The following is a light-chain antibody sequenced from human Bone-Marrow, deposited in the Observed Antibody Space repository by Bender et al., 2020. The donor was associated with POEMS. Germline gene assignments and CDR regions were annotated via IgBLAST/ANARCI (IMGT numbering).Light chain of an antibody. Sequence: SYDLTQPPSVSVSPGQTATITCSGDKLGHKYACWYQQKPGQPPVLVIYQNNKRPSGIPERFSGSNSGNTATLTISGTQTMDKADYYCQSYDISLSGWVFGGGTKLTAL. V-gene: IGLV3-1*01. CDR3: QSYDISLSGWV. CDR2: QNN. CDR1: KLGHKY. J-gene: IGLJ3*02.